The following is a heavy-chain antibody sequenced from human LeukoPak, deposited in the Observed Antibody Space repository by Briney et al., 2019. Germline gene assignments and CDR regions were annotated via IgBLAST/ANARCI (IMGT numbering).Heavy chain of an antibody. Sequence: SETLSLTCAVYGGSFSGYYWSWIRQPPGKGLEWIGEINHSGSTNYNPSLKSRVTISVDTSKNQFSLKLSSVTAADTAVYYCARVRAMDNFDYWGRGTLVTVSS. CDR1: GGSFSGYY. CDR3: ARVRAMDNFDY. D-gene: IGHD5-18*01. V-gene: IGHV4-34*01. J-gene: IGHJ4*02. CDR2: INHSGST.